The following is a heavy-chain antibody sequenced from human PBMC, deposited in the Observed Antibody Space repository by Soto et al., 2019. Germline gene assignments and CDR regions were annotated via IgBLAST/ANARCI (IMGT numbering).Heavy chain of an antibody. J-gene: IGHJ5*02. CDR3: ARTPYYYYGSGSYRDWFDP. D-gene: IGHD3-10*01. V-gene: IGHV4-39*01. Sequence: SETLSLTCTVSGGPISSSSYYWGWIRQPPGKRLEWIGSIYYSGSTYYNPSLKSRVIISVDTSKNQFSLKLSSVTAADTAVYYCARTPYYYYGSGSYRDWFDPWGQGTLVTVSS. CDR1: GGPISSSSYY. CDR2: IYYSGST.